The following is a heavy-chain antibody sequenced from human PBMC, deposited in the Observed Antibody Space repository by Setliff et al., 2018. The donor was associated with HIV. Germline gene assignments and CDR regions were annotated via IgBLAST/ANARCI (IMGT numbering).Heavy chain of an antibody. CDR1: GGSISTYY. CDR2: VSYSGST. D-gene: IGHD3-22*01. V-gene: IGHV4-59*08. Sequence: SETLSLTCNVSGGSISTYYWSWIRQPPGKGLEWLGYVSYSGSTNFNPSLESRLAMSVDMSKNHFSLKLRSVTAADTAVYYCARHGHFYDSSSNDAFDIWGHGTMVTVSS. CDR3: ARHGHFYDSSSNDAFDI. J-gene: IGHJ3*02.